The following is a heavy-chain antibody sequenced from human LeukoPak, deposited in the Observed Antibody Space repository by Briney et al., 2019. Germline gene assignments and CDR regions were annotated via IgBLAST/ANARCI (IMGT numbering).Heavy chain of an antibody. Sequence: GGSLRLSCAASGFTFTSYWMTWVRQAPGKGVEWVANMKPDGSEKNYLDSVKGRFTISRDNARNSLYLQMNSLRAEDTAVYHCARVLRAGQELDHWGQGTLVTVSS. V-gene: IGHV3-7*01. J-gene: IGHJ5*02. CDR2: MKPDGSEK. CDR1: GFTFTSYW. CDR3: ARVLRAGQELDH.